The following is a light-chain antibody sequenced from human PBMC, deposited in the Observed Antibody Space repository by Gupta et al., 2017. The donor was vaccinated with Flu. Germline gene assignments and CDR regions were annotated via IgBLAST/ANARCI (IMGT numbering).Light chain of an antibody. J-gene: IGLJ2*01. CDR3: AAWDDSLSGVV. V-gene: IGLV1-44*01. CDR1: SSNIGSNT. CDR2: SSD. Sequence: QSVLTQTPSASGIPGQRVTISCSGSSSNIGSNTVNWYQQLPGTAPKLLIYSSDQRPSGVPDRFSGSKSGTSASLAISGLQSEDEADYYCAAWDDSLSGVVFGGGTKLTVL.